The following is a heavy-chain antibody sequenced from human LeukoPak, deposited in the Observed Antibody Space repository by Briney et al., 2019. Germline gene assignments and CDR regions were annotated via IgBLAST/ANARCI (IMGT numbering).Heavy chain of an antibody. Sequence: PSETLSLTCAVYGGSFSGYYWSWVRQPPGKGLEWIGFVYYTGSTNYSPSLKSRVTISVDTSKNQFSLKLSSVTAADTAVYYCARDAVPLRNDYGDYGHGRWFDPWGQGTLVTVSS. CDR1: GGSFSGYY. D-gene: IGHD4-17*01. V-gene: IGHV4-34*11. CDR3: ARDAVPLRNDYGDYGHGRWFDP. CDR2: VYYTGST. J-gene: IGHJ5*02.